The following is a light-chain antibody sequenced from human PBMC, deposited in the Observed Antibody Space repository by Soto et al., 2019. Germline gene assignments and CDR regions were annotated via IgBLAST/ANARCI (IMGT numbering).Light chain of an antibody. V-gene: IGLV3-1*01. J-gene: IGLJ2*01. CDR3: QAWDSSTAGV. CDR2: QDR. CDR1: KLGDKY. Sequence: SYALTQPPSVSVSPGQTASITCSGDKLGDKYVCWYQQKPGQSPVLVIYQDRKRPSGIPERFSGSNSGNTATLTISGTQAMDEADYYCQAWDSSTAGVFGGGTKLTVL.